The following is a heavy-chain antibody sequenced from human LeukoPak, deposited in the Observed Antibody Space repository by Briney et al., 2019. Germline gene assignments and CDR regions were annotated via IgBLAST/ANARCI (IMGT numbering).Heavy chain of an antibody. Sequence: ASVKVSCKTSGYSFGNYGVTWERQAPGQGLEWMGWISVHDGHTNYAEKFQDRVTMTADTSTNTAYMELTSLRSDDTAVYYCARYGYNSLACYEDYWGQGTLVTVSS. CDR1: GYSFGNYG. CDR2: ISVHDGHT. V-gene: IGHV1-18*01. CDR3: ARYGYNSLACYEDY. D-gene: IGHD6-19*01. J-gene: IGHJ4*02.